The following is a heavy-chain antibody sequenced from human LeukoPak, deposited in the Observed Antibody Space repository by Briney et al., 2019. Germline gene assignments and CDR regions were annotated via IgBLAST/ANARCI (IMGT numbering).Heavy chain of an antibody. V-gene: IGHV5-51*01. CDR3: ARQVATNRYYFDY. CDR2: MFPDDSDT. J-gene: IGHJ4*02. CDR1: GYSFTNYW. Sequence: GESLKISCRDSGYSFTNYWIGWVRQMPGKGLEWMGTMFPDDSDTIYSPSFQGQVTISADKSITTAYLQWNTLEASDTAMYYCARQVATNRYYFDYWGQGTLVTVSS. D-gene: IGHD5-12*01.